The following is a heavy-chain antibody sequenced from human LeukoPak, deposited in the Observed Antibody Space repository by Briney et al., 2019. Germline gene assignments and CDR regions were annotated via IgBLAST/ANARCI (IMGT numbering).Heavy chain of an antibody. J-gene: IGHJ4*02. CDR1: GFTFSSYG. D-gene: IGHD4-11*01. CDR2: ISYDGSTK. V-gene: IGHV3-30*18. CDR3: AKKKTDYSYPSSFDY. Sequence: GGSLRLSCTASGFTFSSYGMHWIRQAPGKGLEWVTLISYDGSTKYYSDSVKGRFTLSRANYKHIPYLQMNSMRADDAELYYCAKKKTDYSYPSSFDYWGQGTLVTVSS.